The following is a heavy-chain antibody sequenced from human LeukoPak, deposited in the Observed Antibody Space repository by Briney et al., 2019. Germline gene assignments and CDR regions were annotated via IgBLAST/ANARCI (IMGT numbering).Heavy chain of an antibody. CDR3: ARDAQTYYHYDSSDGMDV. V-gene: IGHV4-61*10. J-gene: IGHJ6*02. CDR1: GGSISSGSYY. Sequence: PSETLSLTCAVSGGSISSGSYYWSWIRQPAGKGLEWIGYIYYSGSTNYNPSLKSRVTISVDTSKNQFSLKLSSVTAADTAVYYCARDAQTYYHYDSSDGMDVWGQGTTVTVSS. CDR2: IYYSGST. D-gene: IGHD3-22*01.